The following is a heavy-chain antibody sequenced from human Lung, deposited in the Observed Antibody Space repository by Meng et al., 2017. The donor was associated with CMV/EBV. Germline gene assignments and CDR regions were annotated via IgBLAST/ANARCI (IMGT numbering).Heavy chain of an antibody. Sequence: SVKVSXKAPRGTFRSYAMNWVRQAPGQGLEWMAGIIPMFGTANYAQKLQGRVAITMDESTSTAYMELSSLRSEDTAVYYCARGQSSSYKGAEYFHDWGQGALVTVSS. CDR3: ARGQSSSYKGAEYFHD. D-gene: IGHD2-2*01. J-gene: IGHJ1*01. CDR2: IIPMFGTA. V-gene: IGHV1-69*05. CDR1: RGTFRSYA.